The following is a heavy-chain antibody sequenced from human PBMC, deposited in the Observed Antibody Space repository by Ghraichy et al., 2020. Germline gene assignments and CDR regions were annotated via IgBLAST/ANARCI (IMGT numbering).Heavy chain of an antibody. CDR3: ARGVQVAARWFGP. CDR1: GGSISSYY. CDR2: IYYSGST. V-gene: IGHV4-59*01. Sequence: SETLSLTCTVSGGSISSYYWSWIRQPQGKGLEWIGYIYYSGSTNYNPSLKSRVNISVDTSKNKFSLKLSSVTAADTDVYYCARGVQVAARWFGPWGQGTLGTVSS. D-gene: IGHD6-6*01. J-gene: IGHJ5*02.